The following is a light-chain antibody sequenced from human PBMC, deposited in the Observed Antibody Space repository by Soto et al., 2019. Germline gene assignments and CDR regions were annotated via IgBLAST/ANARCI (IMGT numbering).Light chain of an antibody. V-gene: IGKV3-11*01. J-gene: IGKJ4*01. CDR3: QQRSDWPT. Sequence: EIVLTQSPGTLSLSPGERATLSCRSSQSVSSYLAWYQQKGGQAPMLLIYDASNRATGIPARFSGSGSWTDFTLTSSRLEPEYFAVYYCQQRSDWPTFGGGTKVEIK. CDR1: QSVSSY. CDR2: DAS.